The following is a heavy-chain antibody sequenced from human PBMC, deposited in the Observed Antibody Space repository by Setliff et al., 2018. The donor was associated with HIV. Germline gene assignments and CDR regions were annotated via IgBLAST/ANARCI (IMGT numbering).Heavy chain of an antibody. CDR3: ARDPFGGGDLINGVP. V-gene: IGHV3-66*02. J-gene: IGHJ5*02. Sequence: GSLRLSCAASGLLVSRNYINWVRQAPGKGLEWVSIIHSGGDTHYADSVQGRLTVSRDISKNTVFLRLNSLRVEDTAVYFCARDPFGGGDLINGVPWGQGTQVTVSS. CDR2: IHSGGDT. D-gene: IGHD3-16*01. CDR1: GLLVSRNY.